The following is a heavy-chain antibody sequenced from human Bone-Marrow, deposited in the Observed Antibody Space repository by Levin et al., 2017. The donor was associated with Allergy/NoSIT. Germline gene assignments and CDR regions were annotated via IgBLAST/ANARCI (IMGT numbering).Heavy chain of an antibody. CDR3: ARDREVAQSGGYWEVFDY. V-gene: IGHV4-4*07. Sequence: SQTLSLTCTVSGASVSSYYWSWIRQAAGEGLEWIGRISTSENTNYNPSLKRRVTMSVDTSKNQFSLRLTSVTAADTAVYFCARDREVAQSGGYWEVFDYWGQGTLVTVSS. CDR2: ISTSENT. CDR1: GASVSSYY. D-gene: IGHD2-15*01. J-gene: IGHJ4*02.